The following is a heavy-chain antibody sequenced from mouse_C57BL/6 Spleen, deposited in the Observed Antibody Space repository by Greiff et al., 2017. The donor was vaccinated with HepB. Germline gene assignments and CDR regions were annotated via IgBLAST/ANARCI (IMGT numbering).Heavy chain of an antibody. CDR2: IWSGGST. V-gene: IGHV2-2*01. J-gene: IGHJ2*01. D-gene: IGHD3-1*01. CDR3: ARNWKISRADYFDY. Sequence: VKLQESGPGLVQPSQSLSITCTVSGFSLTSYGVHWVRQSPGKGLEWLGVIWSGGSTDYNAAFISRLSISKDNSKSQVFLKMNSLQADDTAIYYCARNWKISRADYFDYGGQGTTLTVSS. CDR1: GFSLTSYG.